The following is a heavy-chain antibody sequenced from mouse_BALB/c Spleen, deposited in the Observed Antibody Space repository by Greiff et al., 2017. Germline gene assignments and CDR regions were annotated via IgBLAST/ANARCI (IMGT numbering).Heavy chain of an antibody. Sequence: EVKLEESGGGLVKPGGSLKLSCAASGFTFSSYAMSWVRQTPEKRLEWVASISSGGSTYYPDSVKGRFTISRDNARNILYLQMSSLRSEDTAMYYCARSYYDYDWGYFDYWGQGTTLTVSS. J-gene: IGHJ2*01. CDR2: ISSGGST. CDR1: GFTFSSYA. D-gene: IGHD2-4*01. V-gene: IGHV5-6-5*01. CDR3: ARSYYDYDWGYFDY.